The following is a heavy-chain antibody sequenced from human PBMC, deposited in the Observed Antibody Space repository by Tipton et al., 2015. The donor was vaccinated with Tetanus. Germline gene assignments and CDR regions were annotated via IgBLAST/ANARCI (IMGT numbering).Heavy chain of an antibody. V-gene: IGHV4-59*01. CDR3: ATDRRGPGEVRGLDN. Sequence: GLVKPSATLSLTCTVSGDSMTRYYWSWIRQPPGKGLEWIGYITDTGRTNYSPSLRNRLTISIDTSKTHFSLRLDSVTAADTAVYYCATDRRGPGEVRGLDNWGQGTLVTVSS. J-gene: IGHJ4*02. CDR2: ITDTGRT. D-gene: IGHD3-10*01. CDR1: GDSMTRYY.